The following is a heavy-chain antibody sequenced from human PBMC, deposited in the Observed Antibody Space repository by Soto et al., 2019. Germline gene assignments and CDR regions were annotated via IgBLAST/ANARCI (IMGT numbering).Heavy chain of an antibody. CDR1: GFTFSSYS. CDR3: AKGWSDYSNYEVDY. Sequence: EVQLLESGGDLVQPGGSLRLSCAASGFTFSSYSMTWVRQAPGKGLEWVSAISGSGGSPYYADSVKGRFTISRDNSKNTLYLQMTILRAEDTALYYCAKGWSDYSNYEVDYWGQGTLVTVSS. CDR2: ISGSGGSP. D-gene: IGHD4-4*01. V-gene: IGHV3-23*01. J-gene: IGHJ4*02.